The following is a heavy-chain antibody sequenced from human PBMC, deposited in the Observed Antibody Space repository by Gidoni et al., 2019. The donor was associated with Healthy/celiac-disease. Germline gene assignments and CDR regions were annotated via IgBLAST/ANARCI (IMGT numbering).Heavy chain of an antibody. V-gene: IGHV4-34*01. J-gene: IGHJ5*02. CDR3: ARLVGATP. Sequence: QVQLQQWGAGLLKPSETLSLTCAVYGGSFSGYYWSWIRQPPGKGLEWIGEINHSGSTNYNPSLKSRVTIAVDTSKNQFSLKLSSVTAADTAVYYCARLVGATPWGQGTLVTVSS. D-gene: IGHD1-26*01. CDR2: INHSGST. CDR1: GGSFSGYY.